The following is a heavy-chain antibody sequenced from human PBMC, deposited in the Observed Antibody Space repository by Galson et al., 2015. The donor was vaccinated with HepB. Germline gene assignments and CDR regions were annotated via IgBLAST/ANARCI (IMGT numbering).Heavy chain of an antibody. V-gene: IGHV6-1*01. D-gene: IGHD6-19*01. CDR1: GDSVSSTSVA. Sequence: CAISGDSVSSTSVAWNWVRQSPSRGLEWLGRTYLRSRWSNEYAVSVKGRITVNADTCKNQFSLQLSSVTPEDTAVYYCARDLADGMDVWGQGTTVTVPS. CDR3: ARDLADGMDV. J-gene: IGHJ6*02. CDR2: TYLRSRWSN.